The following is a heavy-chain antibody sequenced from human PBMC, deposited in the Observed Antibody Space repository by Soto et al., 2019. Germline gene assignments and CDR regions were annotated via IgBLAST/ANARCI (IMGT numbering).Heavy chain of an antibody. CDR3: ARVLNAGYSSSYFDY. Sequence: ASVKVSCKASGYTFTSYGISWVRQAPGQGLEWMGWISAYNGNTNYAQKLQGRVTMTTDTSTSTAYMELRSLRYDDTAVYFYARVLNAGYSSSYFDYWGQGTLVTVSS. D-gene: IGHD6-13*01. CDR1: GYTFTSYG. J-gene: IGHJ4*02. CDR2: ISAYNGNT. V-gene: IGHV1-18*01.